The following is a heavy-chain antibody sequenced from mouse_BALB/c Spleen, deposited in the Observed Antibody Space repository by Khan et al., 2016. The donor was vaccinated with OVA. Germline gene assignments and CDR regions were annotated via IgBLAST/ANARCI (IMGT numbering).Heavy chain of an antibody. Sequence: QVQLKESGPGLVAPSQTLSITCTVSGFSLSNYGVHWVRQPPGKGLEWLGVIWAGGSTNHNSALMSRLSISKDDSKSQVFLIMNSLQTDDTAMYYCARAFYNGAWFAYWGQGTLVTVSA. V-gene: IGHV2-9*02. CDR3: ARAFYNGAWFAY. CDR2: IWAGGST. CDR1: GFSLSNYG. J-gene: IGHJ3*01. D-gene: IGHD1-3*01.